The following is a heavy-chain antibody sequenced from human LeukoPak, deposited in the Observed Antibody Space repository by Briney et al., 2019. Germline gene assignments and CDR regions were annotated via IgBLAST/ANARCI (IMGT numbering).Heavy chain of an antibody. CDR3: AKVNYDSSGWDAFDI. Sequence: GGSLRLSCAASGFTFSSYAMSWVRQAPGKGLEWVSAISGSGDSTYYADSVKGRFTISRDNSKNTLYLQMNSLRAEDTAVYYCAKVNYDSSGWDAFDIWGQGTMVTVSS. V-gene: IGHV3-23*01. CDR1: GFTFSSYA. CDR2: ISGSGDST. D-gene: IGHD3-22*01. J-gene: IGHJ3*02.